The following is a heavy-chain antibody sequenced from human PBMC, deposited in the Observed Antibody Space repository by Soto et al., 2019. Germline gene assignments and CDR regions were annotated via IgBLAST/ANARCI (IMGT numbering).Heavy chain of an antibody. D-gene: IGHD2-15*01. Sequence: QVQLQESGPGLVKPSETLSLTCTVSGGSISSYYWSWIRQPPGKGLEWIGYIYYSGSTNYNPSLKSRVTISVDTSNNQFSLRLSSVTAADTAVYYCARGLSLAYHPNWGQGTLVTVFS. CDR3: ARGLSLAYHPN. J-gene: IGHJ4*02. CDR2: IYYSGST. CDR1: GGSISSYY. V-gene: IGHV4-59*01.